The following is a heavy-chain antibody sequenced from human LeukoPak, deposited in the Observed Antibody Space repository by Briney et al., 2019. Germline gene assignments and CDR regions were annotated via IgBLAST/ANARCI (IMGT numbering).Heavy chain of an antibody. CDR1: GFTFSSYD. D-gene: IGHD3-3*01. CDR2: VSGSGDST. Sequence: GGSLRLSCATSGFTFSSYDMNWVRQAPGKGLEWVSGVSGSGDSTSYAASVKGRFTVSRDNSKNKLYLQMNSLRVEDTAVYYCAKEPYDFWSGYYRYWGQGTLVTVSS. V-gene: IGHV3-23*01. CDR3: AKEPYDFWSGYYRY. J-gene: IGHJ4*02.